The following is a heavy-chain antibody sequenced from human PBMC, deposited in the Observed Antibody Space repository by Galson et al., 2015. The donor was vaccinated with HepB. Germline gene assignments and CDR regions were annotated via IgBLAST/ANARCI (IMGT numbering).Heavy chain of an antibody. J-gene: IGHJ4*02. CDR3: TYQLLYAISDY. CDR1: GFTFSNAW. Sequence: SLRLSCAASGFTFSNAWMSWVRQAPGKGLEWVGRIKSKTDGGTTDYAAPVKGRFTISRDDSKNTLYLQMNSLKTEDTAVYYCTYQLLYAISDYWGQGTLATVSS. D-gene: IGHD2-2*02. V-gene: IGHV3-15*01. CDR2: IKSKTDGGTT.